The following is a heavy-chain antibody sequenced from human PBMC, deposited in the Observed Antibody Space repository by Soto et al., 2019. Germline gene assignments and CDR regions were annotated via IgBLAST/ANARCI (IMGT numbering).Heavy chain of an antibody. J-gene: IGHJ4*02. Sequence: EVQLLESGGGLVQPGGSLRLSCAASGLTFSSYAMSWVRQAPGKGLEWVSVISGSGGSTYYADSVKGRFTISRDNSKNTLYLQMNSLRAEDTAVYYCAKMPGWYHNLYYWGQGTLVTVSS. CDR1: GLTFSSYA. CDR3: AKMPGWYHNLYY. CDR2: ISGSGGST. V-gene: IGHV3-23*01. D-gene: IGHD1-1*01.